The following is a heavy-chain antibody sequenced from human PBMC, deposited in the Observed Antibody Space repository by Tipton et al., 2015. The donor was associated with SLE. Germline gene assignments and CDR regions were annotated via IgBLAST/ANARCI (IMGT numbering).Heavy chain of an antibody. J-gene: IGHJ3*02. D-gene: IGHD6-19*01. CDR1: GYSFSNYW. V-gene: IGHV5-51*01. CDR2: VYPGDSKS. CDR3: ARPSGWYNDAFDI. Sequence: VQLVQSGAEVKKPGESLKISCKGSGYSFSNYWIGWVRQMPGKGLEWMGIVYPGDSKSRYSPSFQGQVTISADKSIGTAYLQWSSLKASDTAIYYCARPSGWYNDAFDIWGQGTMVTVSS.